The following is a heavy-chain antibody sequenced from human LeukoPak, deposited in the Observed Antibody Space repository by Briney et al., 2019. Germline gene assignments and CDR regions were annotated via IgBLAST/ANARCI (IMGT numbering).Heavy chain of an antibody. Sequence: SVKVSCKASGGTFSSYAISRVRQAPGQGLEWMGGIIPIFGTANYAQKFQGRVTITTDESTSTAYMELSSLRSEDTAVYYCARVNALRYYFDYWGQGTLVTVSS. CDR1: GGTFSSYA. J-gene: IGHJ4*02. V-gene: IGHV1-69*05. CDR2: IIPIFGTA. D-gene: IGHD3-16*01. CDR3: ARVNALRYYFDY.